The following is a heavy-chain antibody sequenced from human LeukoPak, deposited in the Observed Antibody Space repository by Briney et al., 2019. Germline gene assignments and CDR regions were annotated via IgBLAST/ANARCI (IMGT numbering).Heavy chain of an antibody. D-gene: IGHD6-25*01. CDR3: AREAVEGHFDY. V-gene: IGHV4-38-2*02. CDR2: IFHSGST. CDR1: GYSISSGYY. Sequence: PSETLSLTCTVSGYSISSGYYWDWIRQPPGKGLEWIGSIFHSGSTYYNPSLKSRVTISVDTSKNQFSLKLSSVTAADTAVYYCAREAVEGHFDYWGQGTLVTVSS. J-gene: IGHJ4*02.